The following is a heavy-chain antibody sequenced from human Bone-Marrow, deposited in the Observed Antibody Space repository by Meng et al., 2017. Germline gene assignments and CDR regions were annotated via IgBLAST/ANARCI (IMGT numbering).Heavy chain of an antibody. Sequence: GESLKISCAASGFTFSSYAMHWVRQAPGKGLEYVSAISSNGGSTYYANSVKGRFTISRDNSKNTLYLQMGSLRAEDMAVHYCARSGGELPLDYWGQGTLVTVSS. CDR2: ISSNGGST. D-gene: IGHD1-26*01. CDR1: GFTFSSYA. J-gene: IGHJ4*02. V-gene: IGHV3-64*01. CDR3: ARSGGELPLDY.